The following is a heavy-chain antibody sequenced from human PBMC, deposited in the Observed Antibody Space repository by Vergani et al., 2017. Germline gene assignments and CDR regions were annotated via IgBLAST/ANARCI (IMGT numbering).Heavy chain of an antibody. Sequence: QVQLQESGPRLVRPSQTLSLTCTVSGGSINTGAYYWSWIRQPPGKGLEWIGSIYRTGRTHFNPSLKSRVTISVDTSNNHFSLRLNSLTAADTAVYYCAGQSGIVYDIFSGSQYFFVYWCQGGLLAVSS. CDR3: AGQSGIVYDIFSGSQYFFVY. CDR1: GGSINTGAYY. CDR2: IYRTGRT. J-gene: IGHJ4*02. V-gene: IGHV4-39*07. D-gene: IGHD3-9*01.